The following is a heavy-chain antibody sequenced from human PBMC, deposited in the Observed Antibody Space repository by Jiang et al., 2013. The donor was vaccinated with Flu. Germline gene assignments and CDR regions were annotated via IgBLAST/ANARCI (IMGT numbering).Heavy chain of an antibody. D-gene: IGHD2-15*01. Sequence: VQLVESGGGLVQPGGSLRLSCAASGFTFSSYAMSWVRQAPGKGLEWVSAISGSGGSTYYADSVKGRFTISRDNSKNTLYLQMNSLRAEDTAVYYCAKDLGYCSGGSCYPGLVAFDIWGQGTMVTVSS. CDR1: GFTFSSYA. V-gene: IGHV3-23*04. CDR2: ISGSGGST. CDR3: AKDLGYCSGGSCYPGLVAFDI. J-gene: IGHJ3*02.